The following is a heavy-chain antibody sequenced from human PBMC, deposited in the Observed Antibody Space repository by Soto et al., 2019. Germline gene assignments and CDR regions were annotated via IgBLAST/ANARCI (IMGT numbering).Heavy chain of an antibody. CDR1: GYTFTSYG. CDR3: ARRSEGYYYGMDV. D-gene: IGHD1-26*01. Sequence: ASVKVSCKASGYTFTSYGISWVRQAPGQGLEWMGWISAYNGSTYYADSVKGRFTISRDNSKNTLYLQMGSLRAEDMAVYYCARRSEGYYYGMDVWGQGTTVTVSS. J-gene: IGHJ6*02. CDR2: ISAYNGST. V-gene: IGHV1-18*03.